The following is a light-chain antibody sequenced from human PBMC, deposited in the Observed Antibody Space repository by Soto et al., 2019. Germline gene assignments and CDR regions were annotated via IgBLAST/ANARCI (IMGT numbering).Light chain of an antibody. CDR2: AAS. CDR1: QSISSY. J-gene: IGKJ4*01. V-gene: IGKV1-39*01. CDR3: QQSYSTPLT. Sequence: DIQMTQSPSSLSASVGDRVTITCRASQSISSYLNWYQQKPGKAPKLLIYAASSLQSGVPSRFSGSGSGTDFACTISSLQPEDFATYYCQQSYSTPLTFGGGTKVDIK.